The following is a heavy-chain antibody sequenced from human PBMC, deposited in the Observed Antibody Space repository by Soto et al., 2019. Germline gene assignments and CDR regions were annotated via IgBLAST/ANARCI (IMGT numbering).Heavy chain of an antibody. J-gene: IGHJ4*02. CDR1: GFTFSNYA. CDR3: AKDRTVAARNFDY. CDR2: ISTSIDAT. V-gene: IGHV3-23*01. D-gene: IGHD6-6*01. Sequence: VSLRLSCAASGFTFSNYAMGWVRQAPGKGLEWVSSISTSIDATYYSDSVKGRFTISRDDSKNTLYLQMNSLRAEDTAVYYCAKDRTVAARNFDYWGQGTLVTVS.